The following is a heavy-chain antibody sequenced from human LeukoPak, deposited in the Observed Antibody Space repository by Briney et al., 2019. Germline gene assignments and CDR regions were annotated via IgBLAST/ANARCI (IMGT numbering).Heavy chain of an antibody. CDR3: ARNFGVAAAGGG. CDR1: GYTFTSYY. D-gene: IGHD6-13*01. CDR2: INPNSGGT. Sequence: ASVKVSCKASGYTFTSYYMHWVRQAPGQGLEWMGWINPNSGGTNYAQKFQGRVTMTRDTSISTAYMELSRLRSDDTAVYYCARNFGVAAAGGGWGQGTLVTVSS. V-gene: IGHV1-2*02. J-gene: IGHJ4*02.